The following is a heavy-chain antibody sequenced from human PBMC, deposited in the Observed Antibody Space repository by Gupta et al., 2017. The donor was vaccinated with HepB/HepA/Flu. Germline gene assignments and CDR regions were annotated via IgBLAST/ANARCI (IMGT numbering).Heavy chain of an antibody. CDR3: ARGNYGLDV. J-gene: IGHJ6*02. CDR2: TLSDGGNK. V-gene: IGHV3-30-3*01. Sequence: QGQLVESGGGVVQPGRPLRLSCAATGFPLNSYNMYWVRQAPGKGLEWVALTLSDGGNKYYADSVKGRFTISRENSKNTLYLQMNSLRGEDTAVYYCARGNYGLDVWGQGTTVSVSS. CDR1: GFPLNSYN.